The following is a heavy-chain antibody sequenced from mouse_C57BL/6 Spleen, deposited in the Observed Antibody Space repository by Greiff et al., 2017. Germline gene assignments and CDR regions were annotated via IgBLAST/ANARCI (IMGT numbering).Heavy chain of an antibody. J-gene: IGHJ4*01. CDR3: ARDAGVLYAMDY. CDR1: GFTFSDFY. CDR2: SRNKANDYTT. Sequence: EVNVVESGGGLVQSGRSLRLSCATSGFTFSDFYMEWVRQAPGKGLEWIAASRNKANDYTTEYSASVKGRFIVSRDTSQSILYLQMNALRAEDTAIYYCARDAGVLYAMDYWGQGTSVTVSS. V-gene: IGHV7-1*01.